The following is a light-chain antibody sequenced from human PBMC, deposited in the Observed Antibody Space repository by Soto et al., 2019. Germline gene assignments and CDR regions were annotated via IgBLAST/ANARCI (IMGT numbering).Light chain of an antibody. CDR1: SRDVGGYNY. CDR3: SSYTSSSPLYV. J-gene: IGLJ1*01. CDR2: EVS. Sequence: QAARTQPTTVSASPGQSITISCIVTSRDVGGYNYVSWYQQHPGKAPKLMIYEVSNRPAGVSNRFSGSMSGNAASLTISELQAEDEADYCCSSYTSSSPLYVFGTGTKVTGL. V-gene: IGLV2-14*01.